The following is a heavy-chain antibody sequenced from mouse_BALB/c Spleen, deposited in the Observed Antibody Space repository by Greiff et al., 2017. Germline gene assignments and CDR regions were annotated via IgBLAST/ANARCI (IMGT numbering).Heavy chain of an antibody. J-gene: IGHJ2*01. CDR1: GFTFSSYG. D-gene: IGHD1-1*01. CDR3: ARDYYGFDY. CDR2: INSNGGST. V-gene: IGHV5-6-3*01. Sequence: EVQVVESGGGLVQPGGSLKLSCAASGFTFSSYGMSWVRQTPDKRLELVATINSNGGSTYYPDSVKGRFTISRDNAKNTLYLQMSSLKSEDTAMYYCARDYYGFDYWGQGTTLTVAS.